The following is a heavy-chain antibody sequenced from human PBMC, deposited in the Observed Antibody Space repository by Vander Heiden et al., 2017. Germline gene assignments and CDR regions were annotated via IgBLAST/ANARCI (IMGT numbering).Heavy chain of an antibody. CDR3: AKPLSFGYGDYGNDAFDI. J-gene: IGHJ3*02. CDR2: ISWNSGSI. D-gene: IGHD4-17*01. CDR1: GFTFDDYA. V-gene: IGHV3-9*01. Sequence: EVQLVESGGGLVQPGRSLRLSCAASGFTFDDYAMHWGRQAPGKGLEWVSGISWNSGSIGYADSVKGRFTISRDNAKNSLYLQMNSLRAEDTALYYCAKPLSFGYGDYGNDAFDIWGQGTMVTVSS.